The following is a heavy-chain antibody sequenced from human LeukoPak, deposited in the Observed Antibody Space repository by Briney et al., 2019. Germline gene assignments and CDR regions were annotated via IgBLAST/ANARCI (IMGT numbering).Heavy chain of an antibody. CDR2: IYYSGST. Sequence: SETLSPTCAVYGGSFSGYYWSWIRQPPGKGLEWIGYIYYSGSTNYNPSLKSRVTISVDTSKNQFSLKLSSVTAADTAVYYCARSRDYYDSSGYYALYYFDYWGQGTLVTVSS. J-gene: IGHJ4*02. CDR1: GGSFSGYY. D-gene: IGHD3-22*01. V-gene: IGHV4-59*01. CDR3: ARSRDYYDSSGYYALYYFDY.